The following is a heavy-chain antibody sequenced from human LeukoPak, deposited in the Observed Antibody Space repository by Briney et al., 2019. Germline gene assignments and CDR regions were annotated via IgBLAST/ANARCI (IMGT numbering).Heavy chain of an antibody. V-gene: IGHV3-23*01. J-gene: IGHJ3*02. D-gene: IGHD3-16*02. CDR2: ISGSGGST. Sequence: PGGSLRLSCAASGFTFSSYAMSRVRQAPGKGLEWVSAISGSGGSTYYADSVKGRFTISRDNSKNTLYLQMNSLRAEDTAVYYCAKVGDDYIWGSYPFDAFDIWGQGTMVTVSS. CDR3: AKVGDDYIWGSYPFDAFDI. CDR1: GFTFSSYA.